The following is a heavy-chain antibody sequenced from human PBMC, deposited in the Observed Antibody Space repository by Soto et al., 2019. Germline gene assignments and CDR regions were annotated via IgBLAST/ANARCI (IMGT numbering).Heavy chain of an antibody. Sequence: QVQLQESGPGLVKPSQTLSLTCTVSGGSISSGGYYWSWIRQHPGKGLEWIGYIYYSGSTYYNPSLKSRVTISVDTSKNQLSLKLSSVTAANTAVHYCARGLRQQLQKYFDYRGQATLVTVSS. D-gene: IGHD6-13*01. J-gene: IGHJ4*02. CDR2: IYYSGST. V-gene: IGHV4-31*03. CDR1: GGSISSGGYY. CDR3: ARGLRQQLQKYFDY.